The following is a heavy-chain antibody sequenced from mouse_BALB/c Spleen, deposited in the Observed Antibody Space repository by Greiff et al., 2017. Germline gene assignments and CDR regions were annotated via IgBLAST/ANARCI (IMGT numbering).Heavy chain of an antibody. CDR1: GYSITSGYY. J-gene: IGHJ2*01. Sequence: EVKLVESGPGLVKPSQSLSLTCSVTGYSITSGYYWNWIRQFPGNKLEWMGYISYDGSNNYNPSLKNRISITRDTSKNQFFLKLNSVTTEDTATYYCARVTYYGSSHYFDYWGQGTTLTVSS. CDR3: ARVTYYGSSHYFDY. V-gene: IGHV3-6*02. D-gene: IGHD1-1*01. CDR2: ISYDGSN.